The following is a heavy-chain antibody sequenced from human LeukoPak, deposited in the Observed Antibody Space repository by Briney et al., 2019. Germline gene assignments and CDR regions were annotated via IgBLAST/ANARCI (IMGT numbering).Heavy chain of an antibody. J-gene: IGHJ4*02. CDR2: IYTSGST. Sequence: SETLSLTCTVSGGSISSYFWSWIRQPAGKGLEWIGRIYTSGSTNYNPSLKSRVTMSVDTSKNQFSLKLSSVTAADTAVYYCAREGHCSSTSCYGTNFSLDYWGQGTLVAVSS. CDR3: AREGHCSSTSCYGTNFSLDY. V-gene: IGHV4-4*07. D-gene: IGHD2-2*01. CDR1: GGSISSYF.